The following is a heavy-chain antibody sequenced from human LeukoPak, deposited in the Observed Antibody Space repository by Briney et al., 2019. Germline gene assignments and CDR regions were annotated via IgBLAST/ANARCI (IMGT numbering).Heavy chain of an antibody. D-gene: IGHD2-2*01. V-gene: IGHV7-4-1*02. CDR3: ARVNCSSTSCYGVFDY. J-gene: IGHJ4*02. CDR1: GYTFTSYA. Sequence: ASVKVSCKASGYTFTSYAMNWVRQAPGQGLEWMGWINTNTGNPTYAQGFTGRFVFSLDTSVSTAYLQISSLKAEDTAVYYCARVNCSSTSCYGVFDYWGQGTLVTVSS. CDR2: INTNTGNP.